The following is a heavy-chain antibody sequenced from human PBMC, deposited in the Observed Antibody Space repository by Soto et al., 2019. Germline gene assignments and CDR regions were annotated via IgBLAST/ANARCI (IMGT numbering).Heavy chain of an antibody. D-gene: IGHD6-6*01. J-gene: IGHJ4*02. CDR3: ARDPVRREYSSSTANDYYFDY. Sequence: GGSLRLSCAASGFTFSSYGMHWVRQAPGKGLEWVAVIWYDGSNKYYADSVKGRFTISRDNSKNTLYLQMNSLRAEDTAVYYCARDPVRREYSSSTANDYYFDYWGQGTLVTVSS. CDR2: IWYDGSNK. CDR1: GFTFSSYG. V-gene: IGHV3-33*01.